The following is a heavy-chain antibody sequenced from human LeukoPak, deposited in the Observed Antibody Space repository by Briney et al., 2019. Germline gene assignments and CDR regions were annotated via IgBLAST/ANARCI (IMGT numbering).Heavy chain of an antibody. CDR1: GGTFSSYA. J-gene: IGHJ5*02. D-gene: IGHD2-15*01. CDR3: ARDETSPDILFDP. V-gene: IGHV1-69*04. Sequence: SVKVSCKASGGTFSSYAISWVRQAPGQGLEWMGRIIPILGIANYAQKFQGRVTITADKSTSTAYMELSSLRSEDTAVYYCARDETSPDILFDPWGQGTLVTVSS. CDR2: IIPILGIA.